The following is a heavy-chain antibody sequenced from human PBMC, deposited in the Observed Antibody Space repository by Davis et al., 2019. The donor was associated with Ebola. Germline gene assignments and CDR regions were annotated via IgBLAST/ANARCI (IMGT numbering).Heavy chain of an antibody. D-gene: IGHD3-16*01. CDR3: GKDLTPGGMDV. J-gene: IGHJ6*02. CDR2: IMLRKGYA. V-gene: IGHV3-9*02. Sequence: SLKISCQLFGLNSDAYAMPWVRQVPGKGLEWVAGIMLRKGYADYADSVKGRFTISRDRGKNTLYLQMNSLRTDDTALYFCGKDLTPGGMDVWGRGTKVTVSS. CDR1: GLNSDAYA.